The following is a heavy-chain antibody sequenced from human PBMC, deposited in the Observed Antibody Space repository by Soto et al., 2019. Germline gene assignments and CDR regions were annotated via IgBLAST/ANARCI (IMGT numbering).Heavy chain of an antibody. CDR3: ARMASAGTLNWFDP. CDR2: MNPGSGKT. J-gene: IGHJ5*02. CDR1: GYTFINFD. D-gene: IGHD6-13*01. Sequence: ASVKVSCKASGYTFINFDISWVRQAAGQGLGWLGWMNPGSGKTGYASKFQGRVAMTRDASTGTSHLELSSLTSDDTAVYYCARMASAGTLNWFDPWGQGTLVTVSS. V-gene: IGHV1-8*02.